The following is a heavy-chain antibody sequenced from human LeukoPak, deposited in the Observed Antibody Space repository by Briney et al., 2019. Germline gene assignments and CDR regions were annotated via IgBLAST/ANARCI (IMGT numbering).Heavy chain of an antibody. CDR3: ARIGLGELSFLPEEAFDI. CDR1: GGSISSGSDY. Sequence: SETLSLTRTVSGGSISSGSDYWSWIRQPAWKGLEWTGRIYFRGSTNYNPSLKSRVTISIDTSKNQFSLNVSSVTAADTAVYYCARIGLGELSFLPEEAFDIWGQGTMVTVSS. V-gene: IGHV4-61*02. J-gene: IGHJ3*02. CDR2: IYFRGST. D-gene: IGHD3-16*02.